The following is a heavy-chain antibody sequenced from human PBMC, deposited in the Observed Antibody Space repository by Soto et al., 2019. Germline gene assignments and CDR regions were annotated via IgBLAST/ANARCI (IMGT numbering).Heavy chain of an antibody. Sequence: QVQLVQSGGEVKKPGASVKVSCKASGYTFTIYGINWVRQAPGQGLEWMGWMSPDNGNTNYAQKLQGRVTMTTDTSTRTAYMELRSLRSDDTAVYYCARALGYSGYAGMDVWGQGTTVTVSS. CDR1: GYTFTIYG. CDR2: MSPDNGNT. J-gene: IGHJ6*02. V-gene: IGHV1-18*01. D-gene: IGHD5-12*01. CDR3: ARALGYSGYAGMDV.